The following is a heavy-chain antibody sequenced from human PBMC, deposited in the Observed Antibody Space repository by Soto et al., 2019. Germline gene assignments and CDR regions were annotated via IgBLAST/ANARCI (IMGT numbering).Heavy chain of an antibody. CDR2: IIPIFGTA. J-gene: IGHJ4*02. D-gene: IGHD3-9*01. Sequence: SVKVSCKASGGTFSSYAISWVRQAPGQGLEWMGGIIPIFGTANYAQKFQGRVTITADESTSTAYMELSSLRSEDTAVYYCARDEGGYDILTGYYKAHHFDYWGQGVPVTVSS. CDR3: ARDEGGYDILTGYYKAHHFDY. V-gene: IGHV1-69*13. CDR1: GGTFSSYA.